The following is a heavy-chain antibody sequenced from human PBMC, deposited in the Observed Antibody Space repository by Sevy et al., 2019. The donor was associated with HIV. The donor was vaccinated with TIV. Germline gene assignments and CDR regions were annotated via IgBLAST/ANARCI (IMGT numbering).Heavy chain of an antibody. CDR3: TTAALGPYYDSSGYHYDY. D-gene: IGHD3-22*01. V-gene: IGHV3-15*01. CDR2: IKSKTDGGTT. CDR1: GFTFNNAW. Sequence: GGSLRLSCAASGFTFNNAWMSWVRQAPGKGLEWVGRIKSKTDGGTTDYAAPVKGRFTISRDDSKNTLYLQMNSLKTEDTAVYYCTTAALGPYYDSSGYHYDYWGQGTLVTVSS. J-gene: IGHJ4*02.